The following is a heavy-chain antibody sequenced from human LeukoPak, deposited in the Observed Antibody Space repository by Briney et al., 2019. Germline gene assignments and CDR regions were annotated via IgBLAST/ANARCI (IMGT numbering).Heavy chain of an antibody. D-gene: IGHD6-13*01. V-gene: IGHV4-61*02. Sequence: PSETLSLTCTVPGGSISSGNYWSWIRQPAGKGLEWIGRIYTRGSTNYNPSLKSRVTISVDTSKNQFSLKLSSVTAADTAVYYCARDRIAAAGTYYGMDVWGQGTTVTVSS. J-gene: IGHJ6*02. CDR3: ARDRIAAAGTYYGMDV. CDR1: GGSISSGNY. CDR2: IYTRGST.